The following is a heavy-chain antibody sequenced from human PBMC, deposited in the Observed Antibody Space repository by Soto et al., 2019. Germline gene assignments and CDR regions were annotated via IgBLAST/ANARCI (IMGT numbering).Heavy chain of an antibody. CDR2: INYSEDT. D-gene: IGHD3-16*01. J-gene: IGHJ5*02. V-gene: IGHV4-34*01. Sequence: KPSETLSLTCAVYRGALSGYSWNWIRQPPGKGLEWIGEINYSEDTNPTYNPSLKSRVTISADRTNNQLFLRLTSVTAADTAIYYCARDHDYVWASHRNWLGLWGQGTPVTVSS. CDR3: ARDHDYVWASHRNWLGL. CDR1: RGALSGYS.